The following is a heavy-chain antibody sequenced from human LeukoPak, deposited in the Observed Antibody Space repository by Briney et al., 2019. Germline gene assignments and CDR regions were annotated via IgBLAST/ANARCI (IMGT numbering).Heavy chain of an antibody. CDR1: GYTFTSYD. Sequence: ASVKVSCKASGYTFTSYDISWVRRATGQGLEXXXXXXPNSGNTGYAQKFQGRVTMTRNTSISTAYMELSSLRSEDTAVYYCARGYRYDDSSGYYSVDYWGQGILVTVSS. V-gene: IGHV1-8*01. J-gene: IGHJ4*02. CDR3: ARGYRYDDSSGYYSVDY. CDR2: XXPNSGNT. D-gene: IGHD3-22*01.